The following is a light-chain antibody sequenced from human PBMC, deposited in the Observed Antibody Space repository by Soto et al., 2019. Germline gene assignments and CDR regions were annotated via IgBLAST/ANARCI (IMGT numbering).Light chain of an antibody. CDR3: SSYTSSSIYV. CDR1: SSDVGGYNL. Sequence: QSALTQPASVSGSPGQSITVSCAGTSSDVGGYNLVSWYQQHPGKAPKLIIHEGTERPSGISPRFSGSKSGNTASLTISGLQAEDEADYYCSSYTSSSIYVFGSGTKVTVL. J-gene: IGLJ1*01. CDR2: EGT. V-gene: IGLV2-23*01.